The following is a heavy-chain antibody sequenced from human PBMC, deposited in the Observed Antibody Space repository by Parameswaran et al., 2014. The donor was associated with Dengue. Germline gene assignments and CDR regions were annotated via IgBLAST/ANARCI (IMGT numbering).Heavy chain of an antibody. D-gene: IGHD1-1*01. CDR2: IYYSGST. J-gene: IGHJ6*02. CDR3: ARYGTYYYYYGMDV. V-gene: IGHV4-59*01. Sequence: RWIRQPPGKGLEWIGYIYYSGSTNYNPSLKSRVTISVDTSKNQFSLKLSSVTAADTAVYYCARYGTYYYYYGMDVWGQGTRSPSP.